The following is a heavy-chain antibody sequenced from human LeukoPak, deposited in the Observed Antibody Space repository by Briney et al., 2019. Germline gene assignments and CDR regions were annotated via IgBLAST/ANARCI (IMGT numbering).Heavy chain of an antibody. V-gene: IGHV4-38-2*02. CDR2: IYHSGST. CDR3: ARVYYDSSGYSFHFDY. Sequence: NPSETLSLTCTVSGYSISSGYYWGWIRQPPGKGLEWIGSIYHSGSTYYKPSLKSRVTISLDKSRNHFSLKLTSVTAADSAVYYCARVYYDSSGYSFHFDYWGQGTLVTVSS. CDR1: GYSISSGYY. D-gene: IGHD3-22*01. J-gene: IGHJ4*02.